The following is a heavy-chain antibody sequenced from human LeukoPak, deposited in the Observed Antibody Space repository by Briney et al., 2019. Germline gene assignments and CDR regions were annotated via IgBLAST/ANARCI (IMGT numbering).Heavy chain of an antibody. D-gene: IGHD3/OR15-3a*01. CDR3: SRGPSSDLRTGFFFGYFDD. CDR2: VIPFLGTT. V-gene: IGHV1-69*11. J-gene: IGHJ4*02. Sequence: ASVKVSCKASGGTFSNDAVSWVRQAPGEGLKWMGRVIPFLGTTNYAHNFQGRVTITADQDTQTAYMELRSLRSEDTAVYFCSRGPSSDLRTGFFFGYFDDWGQGTLITVSS. CDR1: GGTFSNDA.